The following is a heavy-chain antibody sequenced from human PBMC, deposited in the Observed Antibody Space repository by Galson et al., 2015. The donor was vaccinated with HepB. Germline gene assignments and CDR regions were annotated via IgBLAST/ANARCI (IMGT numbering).Heavy chain of an antibody. CDR1: GFTFSSYA. J-gene: IGHJ4*02. D-gene: IGHD3-10*01. Sequence: SLRLSCAASGFTFSSYAMSWVRQTPGKGLEWVSAISGSGGSTYYADSVEGRFTISRDNSKNTLYLQMNSLRAEDTAVYYCAKWSYYYGSGSYFDYWGQGTLVTVSS. CDR2: ISGSGGST. V-gene: IGHV3-23*01. CDR3: AKWSYYYGSGSYFDY.